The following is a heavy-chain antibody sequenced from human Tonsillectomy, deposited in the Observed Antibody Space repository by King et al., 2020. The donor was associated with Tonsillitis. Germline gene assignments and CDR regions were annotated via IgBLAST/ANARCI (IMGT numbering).Heavy chain of an antibody. CDR3: ARAVGATSRCLDY. V-gene: IGHV4-59*01. J-gene: IGHJ4*02. CDR1: GGSISSYY. CDR2: IYYSGST. Sequence: VQLQESGPGLVKPSETLSLTCTVSGGSISSYYWSWIRQPPGKGLEWIGYIYYSGSTNYNPSLKSRVTISVDTSKNQFSLKLSSVTAADTAVYYCARAVGATSRCLDYWGQGPLVTVSS. D-gene: IGHD1-26*01.